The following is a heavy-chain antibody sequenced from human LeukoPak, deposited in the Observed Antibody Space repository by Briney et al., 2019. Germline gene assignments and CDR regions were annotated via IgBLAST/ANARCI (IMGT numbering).Heavy chain of an antibody. J-gene: IGHJ4*02. CDR2: IGYDGSNR. D-gene: IGHD3-22*01. Sequence: GGSLRLSCAASGFTFSSFGIHWVRQAPGKGLEWVALIGYDGSNRYYVDSVKGRFTISRDNPKKTVYLQMNSLRAEDTAVYYCARDPSWLGYFDYWGQGTLVTVAS. CDR3: ARDPSWLGYFDY. CDR1: GFTFSSFG. V-gene: IGHV3-33*01.